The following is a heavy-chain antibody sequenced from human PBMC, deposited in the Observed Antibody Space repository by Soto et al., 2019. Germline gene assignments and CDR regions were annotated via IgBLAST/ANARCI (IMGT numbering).Heavy chain of an antibody. CDR1: GYTFTGYY. J-gene: IGHJ6*02. V-gene: IGHV1-2*04. D-gene: IGHD6-25*01. Sequence: GASVKVSCKASGYTFTGYYMHWVRQAPGQGLEWMGWINPNSGGTNYAQKFQGWVTMTRDTSISTAYMELSSLRPEDMAVYYCARGRYSSDAGVGMDVWGQGTTVTVSS. CDR2: INPNSGGT. CDR3: ARGRYSSDAGVGMDV.